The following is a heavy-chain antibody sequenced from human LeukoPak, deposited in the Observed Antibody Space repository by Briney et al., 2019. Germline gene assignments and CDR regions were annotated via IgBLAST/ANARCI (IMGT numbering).Heavy chain of an antibody. CDR1: GFTFSSYW. Sequence: GGSLRLSCAASGFTFSSYWMNWVRQAPGKGLEWVSSISSSSSYIYYADSVKGRFTISRDNSKNTLYLQMNSLRAEDTAVYYCAKDGALSTSWYFYCDYWGQGTLVTVSS. D-gene: IGHD2-2*01. V-gene: IGHV3-21*04. CDR2: ISSSSSYI. CDR3: AKDGALSTSWYFYCDY. J-gene: IGHJ4*02.